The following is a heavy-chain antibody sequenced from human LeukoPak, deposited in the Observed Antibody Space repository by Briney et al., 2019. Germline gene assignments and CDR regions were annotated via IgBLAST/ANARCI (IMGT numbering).Heavy chain of an antibody. V-gene: IGHV3-23*01. CDR3: GRDPNGDYVGAFDF. CDR1: GFTFSNYA. CDR2: IRGSDAST. Sequence: GGSLRLSCEACGFTFSNYAMTWVRQAPGKGLEWVSSIRGSDASTFYTDSVKGRFTMSRDNSKSTLYLQMNSLRVGDTAVYYCGRDPNGDYVGAFDFGGQGTLVTVSS. J-gene: IGHJ3*01. D-gene: IGHD4-17*01.